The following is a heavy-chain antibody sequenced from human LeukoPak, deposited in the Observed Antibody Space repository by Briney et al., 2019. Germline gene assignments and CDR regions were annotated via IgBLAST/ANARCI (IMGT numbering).Heavy chain of an antibody. CDR3: ARDGGSYLQPTDY. V-gene: IGHV3-23*01. D-gene: IGHD1-26*01. CDR2: ITGTGDST. Sequence: GGSLRLSCAASGFTFTTYAMTWVRQPPGKGLEWVSSITGTGDSTYYADSVKGRFTISRDDSKNTLYLQMNSLRAENTAVYHCARDGGSYLQPTDYWGQGTLVTVSS. CDR1: GFTFTTYA. J-gene: IGHJ4*02.